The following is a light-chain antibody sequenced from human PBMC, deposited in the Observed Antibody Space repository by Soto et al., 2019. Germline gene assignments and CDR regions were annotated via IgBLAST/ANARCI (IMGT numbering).Light chain of an antibody. CDR1: QGISNW. J-gene: IGKJ1*01. CDR3: QQYNSYSWT. Sequence: IQMTHSPSTLSASVVDRVPITFLASQGISNWLAWYQQKVVKAPKLLIYDASILENGVPSRFSGSGSGSEFTLTISSLQPDDFATYYCQQYNSYSWTFGTGTKGDNK. V-gene: IGKV1-5*01. CDR2: DAS.